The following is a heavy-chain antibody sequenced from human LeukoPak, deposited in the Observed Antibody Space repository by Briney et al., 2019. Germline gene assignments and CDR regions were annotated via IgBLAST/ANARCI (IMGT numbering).Heavy chain of an antibody. D-gene: IGHD6-13*01. V-gene: IGHV3-48*01. CDR3: ARDREKQQLPQFFYYYYMDV. Sequence: GGSLRLSCAASGFTFSTYSMNWVRQAPGKGLEWVSYISTSSSTMYYADSVKGRFTISRDNARNSLYLQMNSLRAGDTAVYYCARDREKQQLPQFFYYYYMDVWGKGTTVTVSS. CDR2: ISTSSSTM. CDR1: GFTFSTYS. J-gene: IGHJ6*03.